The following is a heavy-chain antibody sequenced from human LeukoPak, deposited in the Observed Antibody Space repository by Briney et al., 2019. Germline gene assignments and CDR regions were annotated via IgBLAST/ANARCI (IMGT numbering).Heavy chain of an antibody. D-gene: IGHD6-13*01. V-gene: IGHV3-7*01. CDR3: ARVGVAVASYQYYYMDV. CDR1: GFSFSSYW. CDR2: IKEDGSEK. J-gene: IGHJ6*03. Sequence: PGGSLRLSCAASGFSFSSYWMSWVRQALGKGLEWVANIKEDGSEKHYVGSVKGRFTISRDNAKNSLYLQMNSLRAEDTAVYYCARVGVAVASYQYYYMDVWGEGTTVTVSS.